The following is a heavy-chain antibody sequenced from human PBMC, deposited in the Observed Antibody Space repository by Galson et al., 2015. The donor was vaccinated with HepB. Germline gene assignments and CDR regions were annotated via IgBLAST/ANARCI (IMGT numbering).Heavy chain of an antibody. CDR3: VKSDWGSSECRRIDC. CDR2: INDKGVTT. Sequence: SLRLSCAASGFTFTNHAMSWVRQAPGKGMEWVSIINDKGVTTDYADSVKGRFTVSRDNSKNTLYLQMSSLRAEDTAVYYCVKSDWGSSECRRIDCWGQGILVTVSS. CDR1: GFTFTNHA. V-gene: IGHV3-23*01. D-gene: IGHD2-2*01. J-gene: IGHJ4*02.